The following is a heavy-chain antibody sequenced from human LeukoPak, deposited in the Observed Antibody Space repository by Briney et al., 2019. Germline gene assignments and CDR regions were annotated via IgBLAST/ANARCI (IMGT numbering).Heavy chain of an antibody. CDR1: GGSISSSSYY. Sequence: PSETLSLTRTVSGGSISSSSYYWGWIRQPPGKGLEWIGDIFYSGDTYYNPSLKSRVTISVDTSKNQFSLKLSSVTAADTAVYYCARGGPYYDILTGSFDYWGQGTLVTVSS. CDR3: ARGGPYYDILTGSFDY. CDR2: IFYSGDT. J-gene: IGHJ4*02. D-gene: IGHD3-9*01. V-gene: IGHV4-39*07.